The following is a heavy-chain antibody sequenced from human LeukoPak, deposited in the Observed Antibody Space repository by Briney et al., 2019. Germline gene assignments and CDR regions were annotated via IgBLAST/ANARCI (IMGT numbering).Heavy chain of an antibody. V-gene: IGHV1-8*02. CDR3: ARARTDLESGDLAYAFEI. D-gene: IGHD7-27*01. CDR2: MNPNSANT. J-gene: IGHJ3*02. Sequence: ASVKVSCKASGGTFSSYAINWVRQAAGQGLEWMGWMNPNSANTGYAEKFQGRVSMTRNNPISTAYMELSGLRSEDTAVYYCARARTDLESGDLAYAFEIWGQGTMITVSS. CDR1: GGTFSSYA.